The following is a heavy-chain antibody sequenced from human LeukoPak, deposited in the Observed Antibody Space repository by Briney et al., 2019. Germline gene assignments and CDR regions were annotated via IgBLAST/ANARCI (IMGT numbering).Heavy chain of an antibody. CDR2: IIPILGIT. V-gene: IGHV1-69*04. CDR1: GGTFSSYA. D-gene: IGHD4-11*01. Sequence: SVKVSCKASGGTFSSYAISWVRQAPGQGLEWMGRIIPILGITNYAQKFQGRVTITADKSTSTAYMELSSLRSEDTAVYYCARANYSNYSKGGVSNYYYYGMDVWGQGTTVTVSS. CDR3: ARANYSNYSKGGVSNYYYYGMDV. J-gene: IGHJ6*02.